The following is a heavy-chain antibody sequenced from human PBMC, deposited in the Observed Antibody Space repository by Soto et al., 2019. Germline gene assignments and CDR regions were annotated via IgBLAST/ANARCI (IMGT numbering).Heavy chain of an antibody. D-gene: IGHD3-9*01. CDR2: IYPGDSDT. V-gene: IGHV5-51*01. CDR3: ARPTDYDILTGYLYYFDY. CDR1: GYSFTSYW. J-gene: IGHJ4*02. Sequence: PGESLKISCKGSGYSFTSYWIGWVLQMPGKGLEWMGIIYPGDSDTRYSPSFQGQVTISADKSISTAYLQWSSLKASDTAMYYCARPTDYDILTGYLYYFDYWGQGTLVTVSS.